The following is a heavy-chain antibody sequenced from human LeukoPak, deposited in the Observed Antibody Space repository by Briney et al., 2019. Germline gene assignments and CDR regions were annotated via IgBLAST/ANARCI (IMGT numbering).Heavy chain of an antibody. CDR3: AKRVVIRSTDYFYYYIHV. V-gene: IGHV3-30*02. CDR2: IRYNGDNK. Sequence: GGSLRLSCEASGFSFSDYVMHWVRQAPGKGLEWVAFIRYNGDNKYYADSVKGRFTVSRDNSQSTLYLQMNSLRVEDTAVYYCAKRVVIRSTDYFYYYIHVWGKGTTVTVSS. D-gene: IGHD3-3*01. J-gene: IGHJ6*03. CDR1: GFSFSDYV.